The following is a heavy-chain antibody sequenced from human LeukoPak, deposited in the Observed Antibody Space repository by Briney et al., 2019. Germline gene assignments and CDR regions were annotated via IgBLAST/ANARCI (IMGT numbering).Heavy chain of an antibody. CDR3: ARDLGVYIGQTHHDSFDI. V-gene: IGHV3-48*03. CDR2: ISASGTAL. J-gene: IGHJ3*02. D-gene: IGHD2-8*01. CDR1: GFIFSNYE. Sequence: GGSLRLSCAASGFIFSNYEMNWVRQAPGKGLEWVSYISASGTALYYADSVRGRFTISRDNAKDSLSLQMNSLRAEDTAGYYCARDLGVYIGQTHHDSFDIWGQGTLVTVSS.